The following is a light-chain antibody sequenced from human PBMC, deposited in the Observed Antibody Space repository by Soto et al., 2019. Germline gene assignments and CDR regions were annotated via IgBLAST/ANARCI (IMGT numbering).Light chain of an antibody. J-gene: IGLJ3*02. CDR2: EVI. CDR3: SSWTRRSAVL. CDR1: SSDVGAAFNY. Sequence: QSALTHPASVSGSPGQSITISRTGTSSDVGAAFNYVSWYQQHPGKAPKLMIFEVINRPSGVSNRFSGSKSGNTASLTISGLQAEDEADYYSSSWTRRSAVLFGGGPKATVL. V-gene: IGLV2-14*01.